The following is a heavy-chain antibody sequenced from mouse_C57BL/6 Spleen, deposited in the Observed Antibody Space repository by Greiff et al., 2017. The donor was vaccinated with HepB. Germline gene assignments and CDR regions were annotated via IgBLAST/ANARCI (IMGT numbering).Heavy chain of an antibody. CDR1: GFTFSDYG. J-gene: IGHJ1*03. Sequence: DVHLVESGGGLVKPGGSLKLSCAASGFTFSDYGMHWVRQAPEKGLEWVAYISSGSSTIYYADTVKGRFTISRDNAKNTLFLQMTSLRSEDTAMYYCARLYSNLDWYFDVWGTGTTVTVSS. V-gene: IGHV5-17*01. CDR2: ISSGSSTI. CDR3: ARLYSNLDWYFDV. D-gene: IGHD2-5*01.